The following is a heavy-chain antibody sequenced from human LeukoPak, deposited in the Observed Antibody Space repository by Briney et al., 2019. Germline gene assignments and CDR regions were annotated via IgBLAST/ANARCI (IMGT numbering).Heavy chain of an antibody. V-gene: IGHV4-4*08. CDR2: ISNTGNT. CDR3: ARGRRKSGVGSSYYYYGMDV. D-gene: IGHD6-6*01. Sequence: PSETLSLTCTVSGDSISSHYWNWIRQPPGKGVEWIGYISNTGNTKYNPSLMSRVTISVDTSKNQFPLRLSSVTAADTAVYYCARGRRKSGVGSSYYYYGMDVWGQGTTVTVSS. J-gene: IGHJ6*02. CDR1: GDSISSHY.